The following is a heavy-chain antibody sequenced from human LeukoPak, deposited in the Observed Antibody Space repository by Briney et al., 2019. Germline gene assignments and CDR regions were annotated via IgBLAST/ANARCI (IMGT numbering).Heavy chain of an antibody. D-gene: IGHD1-26*01. V-gene: IGHV1-69*05. Sequence: ASVKVSCKASGGTFSSYAISWVRQAPGQGLEWMGGIIPIFGTANYAQKFQGRVTITTDESTSTAYMELSSLRSEDTAVYYCARETQSHSFDAFDIWGQGTMVTVSS. CDR1: GGTFSSYA. CDR3: ARETQSHSFDAFDI. CDR2: IIPIFGTA. J-gene: IGHJ3*02.